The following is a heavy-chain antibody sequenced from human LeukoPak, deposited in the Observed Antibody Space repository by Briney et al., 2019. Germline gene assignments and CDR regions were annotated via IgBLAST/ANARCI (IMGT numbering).Heavy chain of an antibody. Sequence: GGSLRLSCAASGFTFSSYWMSWVRQAPGKGLEWVSAISNNGGYTYYADSVQGRFTISRDNSKSTLCLQMNSLRAEDTAVYYCAKAARGGPWELDDAFDIWGQGTMVTVSS. CDR2: ISNNGGYT. J-gene: IGHJ3*02. CDR1: GFTFSSYW. D-gene: IGHD1-26*01. V-gene: IGHV3-23*01. CDR3: AKAARGGPWELDDAFDI.